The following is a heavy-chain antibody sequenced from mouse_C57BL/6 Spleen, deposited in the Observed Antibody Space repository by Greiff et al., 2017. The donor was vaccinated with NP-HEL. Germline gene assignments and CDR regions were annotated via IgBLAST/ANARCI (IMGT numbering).Heavy chain of an antibody. Sequence: VQLQQSGAELVRPGASVTLSCKASGYTFTDYEMHWVKQTPVHGLEWIGAIDPETGGTAYNQKFKGKAILTADKSSSTAYMELRSLTSEDSAVYYCTRYLITTVVATGAMDDWGQGTSVTVSS. CDR1: GYTFTDYE. V-gene: IGHV1-15*01. CDR2: IDPETGGT. CDR3: TRYLITTVVATGAMDD. J-gene: IGHJ4*01. D-gene: IGHD1-1*01.